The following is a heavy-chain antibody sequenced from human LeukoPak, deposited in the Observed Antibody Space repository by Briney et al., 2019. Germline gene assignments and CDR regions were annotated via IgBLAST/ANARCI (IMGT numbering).Heavy chain of an antibody. V-gene: IGHV3-66*01. D-gene: IGHD6-19*01. CDR1: GFTVSSNY. Sequence: PGGSLRLSCAASGFTVSSNYMSWVRQAPGKGLEWVSVIYSGGSTYYADSVKGRFTISRDNSKNTLYLQMNSLRAEDTAVYYCARVPPGVAVAGTWGFDYWGQGTLVTVSS. CDR3: ARVPPGVAVAGTWGFDY. CDR2: IYSGGST. J-gene: IGHJ4*02.